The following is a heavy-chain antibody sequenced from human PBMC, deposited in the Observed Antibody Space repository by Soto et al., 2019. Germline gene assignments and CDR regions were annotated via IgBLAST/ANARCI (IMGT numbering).Heavy chain of an antibody. D-gene: IGHD3-22*01. Sequence: QLQLQESGPGLVKPSETLSLTCTVSGGSISSSSYYWGWIRQPPGKGLEWIGSIYYSGSTYYNPSLKRRVTISVDTSKNQFSLKLSSVTAADTAVYYCARMRPSGGYYHHDAFDIWGQGTMVTVSS. CDR2: IYYSGST. CDR3: ARMRPSGGYYHHDAFDI. J-gene: IGHJ3*02. V-gene: IGHV4-39*01. CDR1: GGSISSSSYY.